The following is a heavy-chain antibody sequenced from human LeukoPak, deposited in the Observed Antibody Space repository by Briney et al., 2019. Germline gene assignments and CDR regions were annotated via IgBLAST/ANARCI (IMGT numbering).Heavy chain of an antibody. Sequence: SETLSLTCAVSGYSISSGYHWGWIRQPPGKGLEFIGSIHHTGGTHHNPSLKSRVTMSMDTSRNQISLKLSFVTAADTAVYYSARYGSGFDDCWGQGTLVTVSS. CDR3: ARYGSGFDDC. CDR1: GYSISSGYH. D-gene: IGHD3-10*01. CDR2: IHHTGGT. V-gene: IGHV4-38-2*01. J-gene: IGHJ4*02.